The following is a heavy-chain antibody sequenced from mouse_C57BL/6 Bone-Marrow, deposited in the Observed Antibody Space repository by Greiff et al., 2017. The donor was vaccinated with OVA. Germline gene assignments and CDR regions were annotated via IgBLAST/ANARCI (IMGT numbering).Heavy chain of an antibody. CDR3: ARGDYGSGYWYFDV. J-gene: IGHJ1*03. D-gene: IGHD1-1*01. CDR2: IHPNSGST. V-gene: IGHV1-64*01. Sequence: QVQLQQPGAELVKPGASVKLSCKASGYTFTSYWMHWVKQRPGQGLEWIGMIHPNSGSTNYNEKFQSKATLTVDKSSSTAYMQLSSLTSEDSAVYYGARGDYGSGYWYFDVWGTGTTVTVSS. CDR1: GYTFTSYW.